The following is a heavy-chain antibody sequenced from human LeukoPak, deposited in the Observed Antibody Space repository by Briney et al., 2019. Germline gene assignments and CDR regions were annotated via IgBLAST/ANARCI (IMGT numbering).Heavy chain of an antibody. CDR2: IRSYGST. Sequence: PGGSLRLSCAASGFTVSSYWMHWVRQAPGKWLVWVSRIRSYGSTNYADSANGRFTRSRDNTNNTVSLQMNSLRAEDTGVYDCASAPSEIGGYYPDYFQHWGQGTLVTVSS. CDR3: ASAPSEIGGYYPDYFQH. J-gene: IGHJ1*01. CDR1: GFTVSSYW. D-gene: IGHD3-22*01. V-gene: IGHV3-74*01.